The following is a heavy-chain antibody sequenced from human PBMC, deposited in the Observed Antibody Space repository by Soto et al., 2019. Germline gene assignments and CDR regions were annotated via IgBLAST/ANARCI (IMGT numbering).Heavy chain of an antibody. CDR2: IYYSGST. Sequence: QVQLQESGPGLVNPSETLSLTCTASGGSISSYYWSCIRQPPGKGLEWIGYIYYSGSTNYNPSLKRRVTISVDTSKNEFSLKLSSVTAADTAVYSCARVRYSSGWYVSEIDYWGQGTLVTVSS. CDR1: GGSISSYY. CDR3: ARVRYSSGWYVSEIDY. V-gene: IGHV4-59*01. J-gene: IGHJ4*02. D-gene: IGHD6-19*01.